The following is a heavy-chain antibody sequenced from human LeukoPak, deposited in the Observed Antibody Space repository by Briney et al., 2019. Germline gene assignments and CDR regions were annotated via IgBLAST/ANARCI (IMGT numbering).Heavy chain of an antibody. CDR2: ISGSGGST. J-gene: IGHJ6*03. Sequence: GGPLRLPCAASGFTFSSYAMSWVRQAPGKGLEWVSAISGSGGSTYYADSVKGRFTISRDNSKNTLYLQMNSLRAEDTAVYYCAKDQGDIVGYYYYYYMDVWGKGTTVTVSS. V-gene: IGHV3-23*01. CDR3: AKDQGDIVGYYYYYYMDV. D-gene: IGHD2-15*01. CDR1: GFTFSSYA.